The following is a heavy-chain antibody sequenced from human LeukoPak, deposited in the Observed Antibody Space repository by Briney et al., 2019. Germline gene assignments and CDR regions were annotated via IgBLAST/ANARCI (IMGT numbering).Heavy chain of an antibody. D-gene: IGHD3-22*01. CDR3: ARGSGYYPDY. V-gene: IGHV3-7*01. CDR2: IKQDGSEK. Sequence: TGGSLRLSCAASGFTFSNYWMSWVRQAPGKGLEWVANIKQDGSEKYYVDSVKGRFTISRDNAKNSLYLQMNSLRAEDTAVYYCARGSGYYPDYWGQGTLVTVSS. J-gene: IGHJ4*02. CDR1: GFTFSNYW.